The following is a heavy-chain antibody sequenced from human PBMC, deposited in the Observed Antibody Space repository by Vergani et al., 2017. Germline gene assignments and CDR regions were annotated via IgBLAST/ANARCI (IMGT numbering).Heavy chain of an antibody. V-gene: IGHV1-2*02. CDR2: INPNRGVT. CDR3: AKERANSGAYPIDF. D-gene: IGHD1-26*01. CDR1: GYTFTSYY. Sequence: QVQLVQSGAEVKKPGASVKVSCKASGYTFTSYYMHWVRQAHGQGLEWMGWINPNRGVTNYGQKFHGRVTMTSDTSTNAVYMELSRLKSDDTALYYCAKERANSGAYPIDFWGPGTLVTVSS. J-gene: IGHJ4*02.